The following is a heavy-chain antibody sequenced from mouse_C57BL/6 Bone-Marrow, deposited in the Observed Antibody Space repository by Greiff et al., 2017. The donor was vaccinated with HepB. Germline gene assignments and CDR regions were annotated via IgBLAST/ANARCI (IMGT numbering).Heavy chain of an antibody. J-gene: IGHJ1*03. CDR2: IDPNSGGT. Sequence: QVQLQQPGAELVQPGASVKLSCKASGYTFTSYWMHWVKQRPGRGLEWIGRIDPNSGGTKYNEKFKSKATLTVDKPSSTAYMPLSSLTSEDSAVYYCATTVVPLSYWYFDVWGTGTTVTVSS. D-gene: IGHD1-1*01. V-gene: IGHV1-72*01. CDR3: ATTVVPLSYWYFDV. CDR1: GYTFTSYW.